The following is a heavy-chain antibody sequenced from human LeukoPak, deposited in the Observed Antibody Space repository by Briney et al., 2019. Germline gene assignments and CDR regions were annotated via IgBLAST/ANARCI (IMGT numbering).Heavy chain of an antibody. J-gene: IGHJ3*02. V-gene: IGHV1-8*01. D-gene: IGHD6-13*01. CDR2: MNPNSGNT. CDR1: GYTLTSYD. Sequence: GASVKVSCKASGYTLTSYDINWVRQATGQELEWMGWMNPNSGNTGYAQKFQGRVTMTRNTSISTAYMELSSLRSEDTAVYYCASDRAAPRAFDIWGQGTMVTVSS. CDR3: ASDRAAPRAFDI.